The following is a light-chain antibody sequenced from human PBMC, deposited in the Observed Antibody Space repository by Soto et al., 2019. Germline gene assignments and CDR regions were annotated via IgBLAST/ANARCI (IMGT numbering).Light chain of an antibody. V-gene: IGKV3-20*01. CDR2: DAS. J-gene: IGKJ5*01. CDR3: QQYGTLIT. CDR1: QTVTSNY. Sequence: EIVLTQSPGTLSLSPGEGATLSCRASQTVTSNYLAWFQRKPGQAPRLLIYDASNRATGIPDRFSGSGSGTDFTLTISRLEPEDFAVYFCQQYGTLITFGQGTRLEIK.